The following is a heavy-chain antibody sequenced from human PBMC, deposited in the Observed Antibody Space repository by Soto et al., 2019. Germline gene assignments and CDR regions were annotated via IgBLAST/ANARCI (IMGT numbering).Heavy chain of an antibody. J-gene: IGHJ4*02. V-gene: IGHV1-18*04. CDR2: INVHNGNT. CDR3: ARIDGYSSGYNVDQPQAIYFFDF. Sequence: GESLKISCKGSGYSFTSYWIGWVRQAPGQGLEWMGWINVHNGNTHYAQKFQDRVIMTIDTSTRTAYMELRSLISDDTAVYYCARIDGYSSGYNVDQPQAIYFFDFWGQGALVTVSS. D-gene: IGHD5-18*01. CDR1: GYSFTSYW.